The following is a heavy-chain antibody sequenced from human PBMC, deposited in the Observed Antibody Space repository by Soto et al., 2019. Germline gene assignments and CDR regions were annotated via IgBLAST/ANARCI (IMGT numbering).Heavy chain of an antibody. Sequence: QVQLVQSGAEVKKPGSSVKVSCKASGGTFSSYAISWVRQAPGQGLEWMGGIIPIFGTANYAQKFQGRVTITADESTSTAYMELSSLRSEDTAVYYCASRGEGDHGLAAPYRHPFGYYGMDVWGQGTTVTVSS. V-gene: IGHV1-69*01. D-gene: IGHD6-13*01. CDR1: GGTFSSYA. CDR2: IIPIFGTA. CDR3: ASRGEGDHGLAAPYRHPFGYYGMDV. J-gene: IGHJ6*02.